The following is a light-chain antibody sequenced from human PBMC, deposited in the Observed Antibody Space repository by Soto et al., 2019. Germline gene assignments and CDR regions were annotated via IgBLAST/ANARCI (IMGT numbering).Light chain of an antibody. CDR1: SSDVGGYNY. Sequence: QSALTQPASVSGSPGQSITISCTGTSSDVGGYNYVSWYQQHPGKAPKLMIYDASNRPSGVSNRFSGSKSGNTASLTISGLQAEDEADYYCSSYTSSSTPHVVFGGGTKLTVL. CDR3: SSYTSSSTPHVV. J-gene: IGLJ2*01. CDR2: DAS. V-gene: IGLV2-14*01.